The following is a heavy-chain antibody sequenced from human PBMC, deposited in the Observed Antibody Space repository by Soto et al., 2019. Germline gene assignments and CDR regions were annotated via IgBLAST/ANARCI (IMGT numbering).Heavy chain of an antibody. CDR3: ARRGSGSYDDY. CDR2: ISGSGDST. V-gene: IGHV3-23*01. Sequence: EVQLLESGGGLVQPGGSLRLSCAASGFTFSSYAMSWVRQAPGKGLEWVSVISGSGDSTYYADSVKGRFTISRDNSKNTLYLQMNSLRAEDTAVYYCARRGSGSYDDYWGQGTLVTVSS. D-gene: IGHD1-26*01. CDR1: GFTFSSYA. J-gene: IGHJ4*02.